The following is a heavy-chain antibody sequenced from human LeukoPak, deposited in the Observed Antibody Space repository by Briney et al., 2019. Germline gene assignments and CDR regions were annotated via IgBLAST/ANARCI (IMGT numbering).Heavy chain of an antibody. J-gene: IGHJ3*02. V-gene: IGHV4-34*01. CDR2: INHSGGT. CDR1: GGSFSGYY. CDR3: AKSNGYGLVDI. D-gene: IGHD3-10*01. Sequence: PSETLSLTCAAKGGSFSGYYWNWIRQPPGKGLEWIGEINHSGGTNYNPSLKNRVIISVDMSNSQFSLKIYAVTAADTAVYYCAKSNGYGLVDIWGQGTMVTVSS.